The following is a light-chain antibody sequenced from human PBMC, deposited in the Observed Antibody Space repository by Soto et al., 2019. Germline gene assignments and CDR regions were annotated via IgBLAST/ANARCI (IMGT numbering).Light chain of an antibody. CDR2: GAS. V-gene: IGKV3-15*01. Sequence: EIVMTQSPATLSVSPGERATLSCRASQGIGSTLAWYQQKPGQTPRLLIYGASTRATGVPARFSGSGSGTEFTLTINSLQSEDFAVYYCQQCYSLPWTFGQGTKVEIK. CDR1: QGIGST. J-gene: IGKJ1*01. CDR3: QQCYSLPWT.